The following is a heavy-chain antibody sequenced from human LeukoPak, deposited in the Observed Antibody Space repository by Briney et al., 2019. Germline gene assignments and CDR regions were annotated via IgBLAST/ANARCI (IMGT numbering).Heavy chain of an antibody. Sequence: GGSLRLSCAASGFTFSDYYMSWIRQAPGKGLEWVSYISSSCSYTNYADSVKGRFTISRDNAKNSLYLQMNSLRAEDTAVYYCARAHPPSGYDLGDFDYWGQGTLVTVSS. V-gene: IGHV3-11*06. J-gene: IGHJ4*02. CDR2: ISSSCSYT. D-gene: IGHD5-12*01. CDR1: GFTFSDYY. CDR3: ARAHPPSGYDLGDFDY.